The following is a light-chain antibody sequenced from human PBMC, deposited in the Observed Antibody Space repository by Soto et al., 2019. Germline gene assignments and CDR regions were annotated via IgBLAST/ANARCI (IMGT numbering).Light chain of an antibody. V-gene: IGKV3-20*01. J-gene: IGKJ4*01. CDR1: QSVRSNY. CDR3: QQYDSSPLT. Sequence: EIVLTQSPDTLSLSPGERATLSCRASQSVRSNYLAWYQQKPGQAPRFLIYDASNRATGIPDRFSGSGSGTDFTLTTSSLEPEDFAVYYCQQYDSSPLTFGGGTKVEIK. CDR2: DAS.